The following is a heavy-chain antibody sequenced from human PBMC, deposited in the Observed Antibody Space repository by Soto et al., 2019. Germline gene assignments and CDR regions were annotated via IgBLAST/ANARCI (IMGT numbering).Heavy chain of an antibody. Sequence: ASVKVSCKASGYTFTYRYLHWVRQAPGQALEWMGWITPFNGNTNYAQKFQDRVTITRDRSMSTAYMELSSLRSEDTAMYYCASRGNWNKDPYYYYGMDVWGQGTTVTVSS. V-gene: IGHV1-45*02. J-gene: IGHJ6*02. D-gene: IGHD1-1*01. CDR1: GYTFTYRY. CDR3: ASRGNWNKDPYYYYGMDV. CDR2: ITPFNGNT.